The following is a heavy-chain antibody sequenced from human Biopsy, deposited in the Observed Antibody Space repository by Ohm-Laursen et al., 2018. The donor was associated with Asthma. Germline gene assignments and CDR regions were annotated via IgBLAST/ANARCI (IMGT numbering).Heavy chain of an antibody. CDR1: GYPFIGYH. V-gene: IGHV1-2*06. J-gene: IGHJ5*02. D-gene: IGHD6-13*01. CDR3: ARGQKSAGDQWCDA. CDR2: INPNSGAT. Sequence: ASVKVSCKASGYPFIGYHIHRMRQAPGQGLEWMGRINPNSGATNYAQKFQGRVTMTRDTSISTAYMEVSRLRSDDTAVYYCARGQKSAGDQWCDAWGQGTLVTVSS.